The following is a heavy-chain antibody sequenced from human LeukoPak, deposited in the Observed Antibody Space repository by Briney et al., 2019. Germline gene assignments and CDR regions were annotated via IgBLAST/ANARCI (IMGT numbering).Heavy chain of an antibody. D-gene: IGHD3-3*02. Sequence: GGSLRLSCAASGFTFSQYWMSWVRQAPGKGLEWVSITYSDNDASYSDSVKGRFTVSRDNSKNTLYLLMNSLRPEDTAVYYCVHFAGGQGTLVTVSS. CDR3: VHFA. CDR2: TYSDNDA. CDR1: GFTFSQYW. J-gene: IGHJ4*02. V-gene: IGHV3-66*02.